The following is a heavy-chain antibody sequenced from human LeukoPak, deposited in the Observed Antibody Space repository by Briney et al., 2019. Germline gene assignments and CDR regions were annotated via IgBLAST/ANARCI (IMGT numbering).Heavy chain of an antibody. V-gene: IGHV4-59*01. CDR3: ARGVPEYYDFWSGYFYYFDY. CDR1: GGSISSYY. J-gene: IGHJ4*02. D-gene: IGHD3-3*01. CDR2: IYYSGST. Sequence: SETLSLTCTVSGGSISSYYWSWIRQPPGKGLEWIGYIYYSGSTNYNPSLKSRVTISVDTSKDQFSLKLTSVTAADTAVYYCARGVPEYYDFWSGYFYYFDYWGQGTLVTVSS.